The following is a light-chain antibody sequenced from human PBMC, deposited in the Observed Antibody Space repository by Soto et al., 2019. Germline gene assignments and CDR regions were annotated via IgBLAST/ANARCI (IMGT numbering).Light chain of an antibody. Sequence: DIQMTQSPSSLSASVGDRVTITYRASQGISNYLAWYQQQPGKVPKLLIYVASTLQSGVPSRFSGSGSGTDFTLTISSLQPKDVVTYYCQKYNSAPWTFGQGTKVEIK. CDR3: QKYNSAPWT. CDR1: QGISNY. J-gene: IGKJ1*01. V-gene: IGKV1-27*01. CDR2: VAS.